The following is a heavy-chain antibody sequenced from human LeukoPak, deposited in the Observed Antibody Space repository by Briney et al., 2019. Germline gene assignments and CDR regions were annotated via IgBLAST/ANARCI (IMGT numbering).Heavy chain of an antibody. J-gene: IGHJ4*02. CDR2: LWFDGSNK. CDR1: GFTFSSYG. Sequence: GGSLRLSCAASGFTFSSYGIHWVRQAPGKGLEWVALLWFDGSNKHYADSVKGRFTISRDTSQNTLYLQMNNLRAEDTAVYFCASAMWGSQCTCPDYWGQGTLVTVSS. V-gene: IGHV3-33*01. D-gene: IGHD3-16*01. CDR3: ASAMWGSQCTCPDY.